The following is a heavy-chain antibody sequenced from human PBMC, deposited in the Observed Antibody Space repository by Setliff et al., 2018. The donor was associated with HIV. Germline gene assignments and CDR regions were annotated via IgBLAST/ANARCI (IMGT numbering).Heavy chain of an antibody. CDR1: GLILSDQF. CDR2: TRSRAYSYTT. Sequence: GGSLRLSCAVSGLILSDQFIDWVRQAPGKGLEWVGRTRSRAYSYTTQYAASVKDRFTISRDDSENSVFLQMNSLKTEDTAMYSCVRASPPFHIWGQGTMVTVSS. V-gene: IGHV3-72*01. J-gene: IGHJ3*02. CDR3: VRASPPFHI.